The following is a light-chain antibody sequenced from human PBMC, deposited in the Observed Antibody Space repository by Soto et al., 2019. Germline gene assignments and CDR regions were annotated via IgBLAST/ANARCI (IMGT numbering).Light chain of an antibody. J-gene: IGKJ4*01. V-gene: IGKV3-15*01. CDR1: QSVSSN. CDR3: QQYNKWPPLT. Sequence: EIVMTQSPATLSVSPGERATLSCRASQSVSSNLAWYQQKPGRAPRLPIYGASTRATGIPVRFSGSGSGTEFTLTISSLQSEDFAVYYCQQYNKWPPLTFGGGTKVEIK. CDR2: GAS.